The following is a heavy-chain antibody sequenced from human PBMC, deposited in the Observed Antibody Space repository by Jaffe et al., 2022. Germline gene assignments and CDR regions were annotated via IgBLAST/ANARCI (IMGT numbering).Heavy chain of an antibody. D-gene: IGHD3-10*01. Sequence: EVQLVESGGVVVQPGGSLRLSCAASGFTFDDYAMHWVRQAPGKGLEWVSLISWDGGSTYYADSVKGRFTISRDNSKNSLYLQMNSLRAEDTALYYCAKDNGITMVRGVIDPYFDYWGQGTLVTVSS. V-gene: IGHV3-43D*04. CDR1: GFTFDDYA. CDR3: AKDNGITMVRGVIDPYFDY. CDR2: ISWDGGST. J-gene: IGHJ4*02.